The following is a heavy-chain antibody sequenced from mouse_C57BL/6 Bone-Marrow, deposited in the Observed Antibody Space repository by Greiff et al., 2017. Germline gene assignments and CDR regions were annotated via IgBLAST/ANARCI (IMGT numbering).Heavy chain of an antibody. Sequence: VQLQQSGAELVRPGASVKLSCTASGFNIKDDYMHWVKQRPEQGLEWIGWIDPENGDTEYASKFQGKATITADNSSNTAYLQLSSLTSEDTAVYYCTTLITTVVAEDWYYAMDYWGQGTSVTVSS. J-gene: IGHJ4*01. D-gene: IGHD1-1*01. CDR1: GFNIKDDY. V-gene: IGHV14-4*01. CDR2: IDPENGDT. CDR3: TTLITTVVAEDWYYAMDY.